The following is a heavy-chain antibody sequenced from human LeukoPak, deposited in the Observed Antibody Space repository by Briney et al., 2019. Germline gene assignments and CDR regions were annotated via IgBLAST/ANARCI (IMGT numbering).Heavy chain of an antibody. CDR2: IHSSGNS. CDR3: ATSRYYDSSGYYNY. D-gene: IGHD3-22*01. J-gene: IGHJ4*02. Sequence: PSETLSLPCTVSGGSISGSDLYWGWIRQLPGKGLEWIGNIHSSGNSFCNPSLKSRVTISVDTSENQFSLKLSSVTAADTAVYYCATSRYYDSSGYYNYWGQGTLVTVSS. V-gene: IGHV4-39*07. CDR1: GGSISGSDLY.